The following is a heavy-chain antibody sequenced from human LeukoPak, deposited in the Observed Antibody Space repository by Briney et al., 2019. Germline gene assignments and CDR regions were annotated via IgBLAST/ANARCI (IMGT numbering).Heavy chain of an antibody. D-gene: IGHD3-22*01. CDR2: ISWNSGSI. V-gene: IGHV3-9*01. J-gene: IGHJ4*02. Sequence: PGRSLRLSCAASGFTFDDYAMHWVRQAPGKGLEWVSGISWNSGSIGYADSVKGRFTISRDNAKNSLYLQMNSLRAEDTALYYCAKDTYYDSSGYRLSWAADYWGQGTLVTVSS. CDR1: GFTFDDYA. CDR3: AKDTYYDSSGYRLSWAADY.